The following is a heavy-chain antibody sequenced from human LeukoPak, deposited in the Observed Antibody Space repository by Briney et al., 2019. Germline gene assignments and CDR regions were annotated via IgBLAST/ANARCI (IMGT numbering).Heavy chain of an antibody. D-gene: IGHD3-10*01. CDR3: ARYITIAANWFDP. Sequence: SETPSLTCTVSGGSISSSSYYWGWIRQPPGKGLEWIGSIYYSGSTYYNPSLKSRVTISVDTSKNQFSLKLSSVTAADTAVYYCARYITIAANWFDPWGQGTLVTVSS. CDR2: IYYSGST. CDR1: GGSISSSSYY. V-gene: IGHV4-39*07. J-gene: IGHJ5*02.